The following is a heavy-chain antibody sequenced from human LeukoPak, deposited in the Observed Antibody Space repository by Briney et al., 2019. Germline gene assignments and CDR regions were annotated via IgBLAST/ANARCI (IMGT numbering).Heavy chain of an antibody. J-gene: IGHJ6*02. Sequence: GASVKVSCKASGGTFSSYAISWVRQAPGQGLEWMGGIIPIFGTANYAQKFQGRVTITADESTSTAYMELSSLRSEDTAVYYCARRNYYGSGSPGGMDVWGQGTTVTVSS. CDR3: ARRNYYGSGSPGGMDV. CDR1: GGTFSSYA. V-gene: IGHV1-69*13. CDR2: IIPIFGTA. D-gene: IGHD3-10*01.